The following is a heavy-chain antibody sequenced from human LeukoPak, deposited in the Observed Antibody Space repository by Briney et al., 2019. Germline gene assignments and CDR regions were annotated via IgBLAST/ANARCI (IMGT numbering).Heavy chain of an antibody. CDR1: GGTFSSYA. V-gene: IGHV1-69*05. CDR2: IIPIFGTA. D-gene: IGHD3-3*01. CDR3: ARDPGFLDRSNGFDP. Sequence: GSSVKVSCKASGGTFSSYAISWVRQAPGQGLEWMGGIIPIFGTANYAQKFQGRVTITTDESTSTAYMELSSLRSEDTAVYYCARDPGFLDRSNGFDPWAREPWSPSPQ. J-gene: IGHJ5*02.